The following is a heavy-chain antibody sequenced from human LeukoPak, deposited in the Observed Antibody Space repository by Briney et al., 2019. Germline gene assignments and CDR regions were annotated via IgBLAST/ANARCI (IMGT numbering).Heavy chain of an antibody. J-gene: IGHJ4*02. CDR3: ASEPLYSSGWSTFDY. Sequence: ASVKVSCKASGYTFTSYYMHWVRQAPGQGLEWMGWINPNSGGTNYAQKFQGRVTMTRDTSISTAYMELSRLRSDDTAVYYCASEPLYSSGWSTFDYWGQGTLVTVSS. CDR2: INPNSGGT. CDR1: GYTFTSYY. D-gene: IGHD6-19*01. V-gene: IGHV1-2*02.